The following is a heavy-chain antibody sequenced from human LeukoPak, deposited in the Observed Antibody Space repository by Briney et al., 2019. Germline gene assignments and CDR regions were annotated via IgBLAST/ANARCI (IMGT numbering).Heavy chain of an antibody. CDR1: GLTFR. Sequence: GGSLRLSCAASGLTFRMNWIRQAPGKGLECVANINQDGSDKYYVDSVKGRFTISRDNTKNSLYLQMNSLRAEDTAVYYCVGGDYWGQGTLVTVSS. CDR2: INQDGSDK. J-gene: IGHJ4*02. V-gene: IGHV3-7*01. CDR3: VGGDY.